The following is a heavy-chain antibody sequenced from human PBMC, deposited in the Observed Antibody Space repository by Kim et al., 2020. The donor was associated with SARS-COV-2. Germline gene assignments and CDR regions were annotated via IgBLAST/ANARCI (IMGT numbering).Heavy chain of an antibody. CDR3: ARDFSCSGGSCYQSGFDN. Sequence: GGSLRLSCAASGFTFSSYSMNWVRQAPGKGLEWVSYISSSSSTIYYADSVKGRFTISRDNAKNSLYLQMNSLRAEDTAVYYCARDFSCSGGSCYQSGFDNWGQGTLVTVSS. CDR1: GFTFSSYS. V-gene: IGHV3-48*04. CDR2: ISSSSSTI. J-gene: IGHJ4*02. D-gene: IGHD2-15*01.